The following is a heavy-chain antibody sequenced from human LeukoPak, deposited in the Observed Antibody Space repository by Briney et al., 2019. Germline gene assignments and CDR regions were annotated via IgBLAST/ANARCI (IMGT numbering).Heavy chain of an antibody. J-gene: IGHJ3*02. CDR2: IYTSGST. V-gene: IGHV4-61*02. CDR1: GGSISSGSYY. CDR3: ARGGTYYYGSGSYLNAFDI. D-gene: IGHD3-10*01. Sequence: SETLSLTCTVSGGSISSGSYYWSWIRQPAGKGLEWIGRIYTSGSTNYNPSLKSRVTISVDTSNNQFSLKLSSVTTADTAVYYCARGGTYYYGSGSYLNAFDIWGQGTMVTVSS.